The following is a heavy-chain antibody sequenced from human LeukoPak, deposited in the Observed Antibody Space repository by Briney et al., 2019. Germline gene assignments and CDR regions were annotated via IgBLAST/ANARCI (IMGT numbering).Heavy chain of an antibody. J-gene: IGHJ6*02. CDR2: ISSSSSYI. CDR3: ARASGSYYYYYGMDV. D-gene: IGHD1-26*01. CDR1: GFTFSSYS. V-gene: IGHV3-21*01. Sequence: GGSLRLSCAASGFTFSSYSMNWVRQAPGKGLEWVSSISSSSSYIYYADSVKGRFTISRDNAKNPLYLQMNSLRAEDTAVYYCARASGSYYYYYGMDVWGQGTTVTVSS.